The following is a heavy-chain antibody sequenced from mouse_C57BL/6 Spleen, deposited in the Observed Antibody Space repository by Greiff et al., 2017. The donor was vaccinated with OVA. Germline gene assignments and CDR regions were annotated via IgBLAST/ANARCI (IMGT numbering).Heavy chain of an antibody. CDR1: GFTFSSYA. CDR3: TRPGEMYAMDY. J-gene: IGHJ4*01. CDR2: ISSGGDYI. V-gene: IGHV5-9-1*02. Sequence: EVMLVESGAGLVKPGGSLKLSCAASGFTFSSYAMSWVRQTPEKRLEWVAYISSGGDYIYYADTVKGRFTISRDNARNTLYLQMSSLKSEDTAMYYCTRPGEMYAMDYWGQGTSVTVSS.